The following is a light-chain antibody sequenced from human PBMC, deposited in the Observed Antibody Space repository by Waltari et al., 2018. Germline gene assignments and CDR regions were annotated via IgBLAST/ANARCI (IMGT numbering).Light chain of an antibody. J-gene: IGLJ2*01. CDR1: SSDVGGYNY. CDR2: DVS. V-gene: IGLV2-14*03. CDR3: ISYTTSGTYVV. Sequence: QSALTQPASVSGSPGQSITISCTGTSSDVGGYNYVSWYQRHPGKAPKLMIYDVSDRPSGVSNRFSGSKSGNTASLTISGLQAEDEADYYCISYTTSGTYVVFGGGTKLTVL.